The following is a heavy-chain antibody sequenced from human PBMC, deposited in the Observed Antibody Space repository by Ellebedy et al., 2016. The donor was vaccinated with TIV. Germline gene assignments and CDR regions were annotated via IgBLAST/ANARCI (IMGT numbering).Heavy chain of an antibody. CDR1: GFTFSSYA. CDR3: ARPRIQLWVRGGMDV. D-gene: IGHD5-18*01. J-gene: IGHJ6*02. CDR2: ISGSDGTT. Sequence: GGSLRLSCAASGFTFSSYAMSWVRQAPGKGLEWVSAISGSDGTTSYADSVKGRFTISRDNSKNTLYLQMNSLSAEDTAVYYCARPRIQLWVRGGMDVWGQGTTVTVSS. V-gene: IGHV3-23*01.